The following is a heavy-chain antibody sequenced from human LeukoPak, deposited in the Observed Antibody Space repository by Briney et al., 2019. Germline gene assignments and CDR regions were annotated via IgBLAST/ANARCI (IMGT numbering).Heavy chain of an antibody. CDR1: GGSISSSSYY. CDR3: ARGVRQRGYYVGYYFDY. Sequence: SETLSLTCTVSGGSISSSSYYWGWIRQPPGKGLEWIGSIYYSGSTYYNPSLKSRATISVDTSKNHFSLRLSSVTAADTAVYYCARGVRQRGYYVGYYFDYWGQGTLVTVSS. D-gene: IGHD3-22*01. J-gene: IGHJ4*02. V-gene: IGHV4-39*07. CDR2: IYYSGST.